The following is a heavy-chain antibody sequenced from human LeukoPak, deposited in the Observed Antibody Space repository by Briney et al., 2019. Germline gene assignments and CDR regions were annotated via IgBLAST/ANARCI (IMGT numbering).Heavy chain of an antibody. D-gene: IGHD3-10*01. V-gene: IGHV4-34*01. Sequence: SETLSLTCDVSGYSVNSGYYWGWVRQAPGMGLEWIGEINHSGSANYNPSLKSRITISVDTSKNQFSLKLSSVTAADTAVYYCARLRMGGYLWSNDYWGQGTLVTVSS. CDR3: ARLRMGGYLWSNDY. CDR2: INHSGSA. J-gene: IGHJ4*02. CDR1: GYSVNSGYY.